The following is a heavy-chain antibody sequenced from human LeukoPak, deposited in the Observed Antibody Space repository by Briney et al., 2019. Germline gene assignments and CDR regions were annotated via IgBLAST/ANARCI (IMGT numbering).Heavy chain of an antibody. CDR2: IWYDGSNK. V-gene: IGHV3-33*01. CDR1: AFTFSSYG. J-gene: IGHJ4*02. CDR3: ARDLPGYYDSSGYYGGLDY. D-gene: IGHD3-22*01. Sequence: GRSLGLSCAASAFTFSSYGMHWVRQAPGKGLEWVAVIWYDGSNKYYADSVKGRFTISRDNSKNTLYLQMNSLRAEDTAVYYCARDLPGYYDSSGYYGGLDYWGQGTLVTVSS.